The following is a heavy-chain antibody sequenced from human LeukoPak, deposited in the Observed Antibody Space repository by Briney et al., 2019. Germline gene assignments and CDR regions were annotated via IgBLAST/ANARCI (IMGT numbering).Heavy chain of an antibody. CDR3: TRRAPSHDFDS. CDR2: INAASNVI. V-gene: IGHV3-21*01. Sequence: GGSLSLSCAASGFTFSTHSMNWVRPAPGKGLEWVSAINAASNVIYYAESVKGRFTISRDNPKNSLFLQMNSLRPEDTAVYYCTRRAPSHDFDSWGQGTLVTVSS. CDR1: GFTFSTHS. J-gene: IGHJ4*02.